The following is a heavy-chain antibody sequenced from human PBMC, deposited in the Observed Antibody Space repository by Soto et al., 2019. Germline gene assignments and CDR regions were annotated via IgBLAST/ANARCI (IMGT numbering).Heavy chain of an antibody. CDR2: VYYTGST. CDR3: VRTARQGAVAPHWFDR. J-gene: IGHJ5*02. Sequence: KTSETLSLTCTVSGASIRSTDYYWSWIRQAPGKGLEWIGYVYYTGSTYYNPSPMSRLTISVDTSKNQFSLKLTSVTAAETAVYYCVRTARQGAVAPHWFDRWGQGTQVTVSS. D-gene: IGHD2-21*02. CDR1: GASIRSTDYY. V-gene: IGHV4-30-4*01.